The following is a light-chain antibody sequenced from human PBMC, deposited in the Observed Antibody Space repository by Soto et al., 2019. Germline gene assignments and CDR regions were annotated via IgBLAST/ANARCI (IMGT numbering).Light chain of an antibody. Sequence: EIVLTQSPGTLSLSPGERASLSCRASQGIGDTLAWYQQKPGQTPRLLIYGASSRATGIPDRFSGSGSGTDFTLTISRLEPEDFAVYYCQQSGSSPPTWAFGQGTKVDIK. CDR2: GAS. J-gene: IGKJ1*01. CDR3: QQSGSSPPTWA. CDR1: QGIGDT. V-gene: IGKV3-20*01.